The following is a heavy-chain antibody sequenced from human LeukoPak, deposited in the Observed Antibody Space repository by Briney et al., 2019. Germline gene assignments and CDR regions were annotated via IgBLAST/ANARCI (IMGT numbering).Heavy chain of an antibody. D-gene: IGHD5-24*01. CDR3: ARDPVEMATISDAFDI. CDR1: GDSVSSNSAA. CDR2: TYYRSKWYN. V-gene: IGHV6-1*01. J-gene: IGHJ3*02. Sequence: SQTLSLTCAISGDSVSSNSAAWNWIRQSPSRGLEWLGRTYYRSKWYNDYAVSVKSRITINPDTSKNQFSLQLNSVTPEDTAVYYCARDPVEMATISDAFDIWGQGTMVTVSS.